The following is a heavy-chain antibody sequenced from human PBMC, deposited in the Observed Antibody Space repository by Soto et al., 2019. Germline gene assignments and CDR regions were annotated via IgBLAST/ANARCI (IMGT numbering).Heavy chain of an antibody. CDR2: IIPIFGTA. V-gene: IGHV1-69*01. D-gene: IGHD2-2*01. J-gene: IGHJ6*02. CDR3: ARRRYQLPQTGYYYYGMDV. CDR1: GGTFSSYA. Sequence: QVQLVQSGAEVKKPGSSVKVSCKASGGTFSSYAISWVRQAPGQGLEWMGGIIPIFGTANYAQKFQGRVTITADESTSTAYMELSSLRSEDTAVYYCARRRYQLPQTGYYYYGMDVWGQGTTVTVSS.